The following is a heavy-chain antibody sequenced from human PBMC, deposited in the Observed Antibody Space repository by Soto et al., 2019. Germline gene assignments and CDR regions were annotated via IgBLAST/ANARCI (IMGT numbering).Heavy chain of an antibody. D-gene: IGHD3-22*01. J-gene: IGHJ4*02. CDR3: ARESYYDSSGYSYYFDY. V-gene: IGHV4-59*01. Sequence: XGTLSLTCTVSGGSISSYYWSWIRQPPGKGLEWIGYIYYSGSTNYNPSLKSRVTISVDTSKNQFSLKLSSVTAADTAVYYCARESYYDSSGYSYYFDYWGQGTLVTVSS. CDR2: IYYSGST. CDR1: GGSISSYY.